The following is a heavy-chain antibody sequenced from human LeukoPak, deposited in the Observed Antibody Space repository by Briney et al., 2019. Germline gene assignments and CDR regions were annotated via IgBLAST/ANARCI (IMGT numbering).Heavy chain of an antibody. D-gene: IGHD2-15*01. CDR3: ARVARVNCSGGSCYLFNWFDP. J-gene: IGHJ5*02. CDR2: IYYSGST. Sequence: SETLSLTCTVSGGSVSSGSYYWSWIRQPPGKGLEWLGYIYYSGSTNYNPSLKSRVTISVDTSKNQFSLKLSSVTAADTAVYYCARVARVNCSGGSCYLFNWFDPWGQGTLVTVSS. V-gene: IGHV4-61*01. CDR1: GGSVSSGSYY.